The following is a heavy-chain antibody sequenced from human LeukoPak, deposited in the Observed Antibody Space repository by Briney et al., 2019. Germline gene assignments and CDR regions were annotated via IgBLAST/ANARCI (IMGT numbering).Heavy chain of an antibody. Sequence: PGGSLRLSCVASGFTVSSNYMSWVRQAPGKGLEWVSVIYSGGSTYYADSVKGRFTISRDNSKNTLYLQMNSLRAEDTAVYYCAKGIAVAGPLNYWGQGTLVTVSS. D-gene: IGHD6-19*01. CDR1: GFTVSSNY. CDR3: AKGIAVAGPLNY. CDR2: IYSGGST. V-gene: IGHV3-66*01. J-gene: IGHJ4*02.